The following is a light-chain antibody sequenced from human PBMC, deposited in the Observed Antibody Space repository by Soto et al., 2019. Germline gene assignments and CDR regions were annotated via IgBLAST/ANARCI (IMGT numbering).Light chain of an antibody. V-gene: IGKV1-27*01. CDR3: QKYNSAPRT. J-gene: IGKJ1*01. CDR2: AAS. Sequence: DIQMTQSPSSLPASVGDRVTTTCRASQGISNNLAWYQQKPGKVPKLLIYAASTLQSGVPSRFSGSGSGTDFTLTISSLQPEDVATYYCQKYNSAPRTFGQGTKVEIK. CDR1: QGISNN.